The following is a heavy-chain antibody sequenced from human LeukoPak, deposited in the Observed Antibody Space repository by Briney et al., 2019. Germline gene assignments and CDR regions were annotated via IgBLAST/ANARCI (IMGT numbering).Heavy chain of an antibody. J-gene: IGHJ4*02. CDR3: ARHTQFDS. CDR2: VYSSGST. CDR1: GGSISSYY. V-gene: IGHV4-59*08. Sequence: SETLSLTCTVSGGSISSYYWSWIRQPPGKGLEWIGYVYSSGSTKYNPSLKSRVTISVDTSKNQFSLKLSSVTAADTAVYYCARHTQFDSWGQGTLVTVSS.